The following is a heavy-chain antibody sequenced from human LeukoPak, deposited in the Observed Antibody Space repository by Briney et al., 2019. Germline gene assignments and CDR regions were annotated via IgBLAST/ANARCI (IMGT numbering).Heavy chain of an antibody. J-gene: IGHJ4*02. CDR1: GFTFSSYW. Sequence: HPGGSLGLSCAASGFTFSSYWMHWVRQAPGKGLVWVSRINGDGSSTLYADSVKGRFTISRDNAKNTLYLEMNSLRAEDTAVYYCTRPCLQSIYDLWGQGTLATVSS. V-gene: IGHV3-74*03. CDR3: TRPCLQSIYDL. CDR2: INGDGSST. D-gene: IGHD3-3*01.